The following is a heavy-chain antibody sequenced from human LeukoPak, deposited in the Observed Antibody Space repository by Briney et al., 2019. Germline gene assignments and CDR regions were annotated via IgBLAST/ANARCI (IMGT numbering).Heavy chain of an antibody. D-gene: IGHD3-22*01. CDR3: ASRRGYDSSGYYYGIDY. CDR2: INHSGST. CDR1: GGSFSGYY. J-gene: IGHJ4*02. V-gene: IGHV4-34*01. Sequence: SETLSLTCAVYGGSFSGYYWSWTRQPPGKGLEWIGEINHSGSTNYNPSLKSRVTISVDTSKNQFSLKLSSVTAADTAVYYCASRRGYDSSGYYYGIDYWGQGTLVTVSS.